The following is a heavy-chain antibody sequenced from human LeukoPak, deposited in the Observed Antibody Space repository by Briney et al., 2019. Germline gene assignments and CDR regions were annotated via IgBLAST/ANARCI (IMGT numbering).Heavy chain of an antibody. D-gene: IGHD5-18*01. J-gene: IGHJ3*02. CDR1: GFTFSDYY. V-gene: IGHV3-11*01. CDR3: AREGYSRGDDAYDI. Sequence: PGGSLRLSCAASGFTFSDYYMSWIRQAPGKGLEWVSYISSSGSSKYYADSVKGRFTISRDNAKNSLFLQMNSLTAEDSAIYYCAREGYSRGDDAYDIGGQGTMVT. CDR2: ISSSGSSK.